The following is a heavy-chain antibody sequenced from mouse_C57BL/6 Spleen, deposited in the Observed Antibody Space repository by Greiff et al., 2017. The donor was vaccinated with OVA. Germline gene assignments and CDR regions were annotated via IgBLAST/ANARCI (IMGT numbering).Heavy chain of an antibody. CDR2: INPNNGGT. Sequence: EFQLQQSGPELVKPGASVKISCKASGYTFTDYYMNWVKQSHGKSLEWIGDINPNNGGTSYNQKFKGKATLTVDKSSSTAYMELRSLTSEDSAVYYCARYLHYYAMDYWGQGTSVTVSS. CDR1: GYTFTDYY. J-gene: IGHJ4*01. D-gene: IGHD5-1*01. V-gene: IGHV1-26*01. CDR3: ARYLHYYAMDY.